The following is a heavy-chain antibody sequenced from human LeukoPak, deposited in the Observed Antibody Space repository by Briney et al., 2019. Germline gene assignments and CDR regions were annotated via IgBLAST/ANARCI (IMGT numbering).Heavy chain of an antibody. Sequence: ASVKVSCKASEGTFSSYAISWVRQAPGQGLEWMGGIIPIFGTANYAQKFQGRVTITADKSTSTAYMELSSLRSEDTAVYYCASCDYVRGSYRFDYWGQGTLVTVSS. V-gene: IGHV1-69*06. CDR2: IIPIFGTA. CDR1: EGTFSSYA. J-gene: IGHJ4*02. D-gene: IGHD3-16*02. CDR3: ASCDYVRGSYRFDY.